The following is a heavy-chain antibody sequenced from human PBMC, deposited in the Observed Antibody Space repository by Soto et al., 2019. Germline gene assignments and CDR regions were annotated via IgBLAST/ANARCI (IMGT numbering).Heavy chain of an antibody. D-gene: IGHD1-26*01. Sequence: TLSLTFAISGDSVSSNSAAWNCIRQSPSRGLEWLGRTYYRSKWYKEYAASVKSRITINPDTSKNQFSLQLNSVSPEDTAVYYCARTVGWLDPWGQGSLVTVSS. CDR3: ARTVGWLDP. CDR1: GDSVSSNSAA. V-gene: IGHV6-1*01. CDR2: TYYRSKWYK. J-gene: IGHJ5*02.